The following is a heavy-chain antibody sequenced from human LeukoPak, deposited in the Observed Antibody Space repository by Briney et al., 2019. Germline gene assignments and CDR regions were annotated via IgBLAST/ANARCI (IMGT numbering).Heavy chain of an antibody. V-gene: IGHV4-34*01. CDR3: ARPPKLAACRGVGY. CDR1: GGSFSGYY. J-gene: IGHJ4*02. Sequence: PSETLSLTCAVYGGSFSGYYWSWIRQPPGKGLEWIGEINHSGSTNYNPSLKSRVTISVDTSKNQFSLKLSSVTAADTAVYYCARPPKLAACRGVGYWGQGTLVTVSS. D-gene: IGHD6-6*01. CDR2: INHSGST.